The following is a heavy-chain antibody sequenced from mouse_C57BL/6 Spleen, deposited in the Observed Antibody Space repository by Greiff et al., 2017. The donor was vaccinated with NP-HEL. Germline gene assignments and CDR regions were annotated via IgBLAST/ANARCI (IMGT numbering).Heavy chain of an antibody. J-gene: IGHJ3*01. CDR2: IDPSDSET. D-gene: IGHD4-1*01. CDR1: GYTFTSYW. Sequence: QVQLQQPGAELVRPGSSVKLSCKASGYTFTSYWMHWVKQRPIQGLEWIGNIDPSDSETHYNQKFKDKATLTVDKSSSTAYMQLSSLTSEDSAVYFCARGGFYYGALTGTSFAYWGQGTLVTVSA. CDR3: ARGGFYYGALTGTSFAY. V-gene: IGHV1-52*01.